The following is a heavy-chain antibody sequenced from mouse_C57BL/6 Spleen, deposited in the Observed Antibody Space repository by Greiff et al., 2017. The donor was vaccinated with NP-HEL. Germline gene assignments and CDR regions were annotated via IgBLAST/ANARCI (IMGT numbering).Heavy chain of an antibody. CDR3: ALYYYGSSYYAMDY. CDR2: IDPSDSYT. Sequence: VQLQQPGAELVRPGTSVKLSCKASGYTFTSYWMHWVKQRPGQGLEWIGVIDPSDSYTDYNQKFKGKATLTVDTSSSTAYMQLSSLTSEDSAVYYCALYYYGSSYYAMDYWGQGTSVTVSS. CDR1: GYTFTSYW. D-gene: IGHD1-1*01. J-gene: IGHJ4*01. V-gene: IGHV1-59*01.